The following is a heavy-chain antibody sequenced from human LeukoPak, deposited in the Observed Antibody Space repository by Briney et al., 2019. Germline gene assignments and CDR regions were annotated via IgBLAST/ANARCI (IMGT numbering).Heavy chain of an antibody. Sequence: SETLSLTCTVSGGSITNYNWNWLRQPPGKGLEWIGFIYYSGSTNYNPSLKSRVTISVDTSKNQFSQKLSSVSAADTAVYYCAGYATTVTTNDYWGQGTLVTVSS. CDR3: AGYATTVTTNDY. D-gene: IGHD4-17*01. V-gene: IGHV4-59*08. J-gene: IGHJ4*02. CDR2: IYYSGST. CDR1: GGSITNYN.